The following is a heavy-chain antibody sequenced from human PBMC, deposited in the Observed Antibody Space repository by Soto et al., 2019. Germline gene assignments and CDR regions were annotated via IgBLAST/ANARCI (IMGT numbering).Heavy chain of an antibody. V-gene: IGHV4-59*01. CDR2: IYYSGST. CDR3: ARPTYNSGSPFDY. J-gene: IGHJ4*02. Sequence: PSETLSLTCTVSGGSISSYYWSWIRQPPGKGLEWIGYIYYSGSTNYNPSHKSRVTISVDTSKNQFSLKLSSVTAADTAVYYCARPTYNSGSPFDYWGQGTLVTVSS. CDR1: GGSISSYY. D-gene: IGHD1-20*01.